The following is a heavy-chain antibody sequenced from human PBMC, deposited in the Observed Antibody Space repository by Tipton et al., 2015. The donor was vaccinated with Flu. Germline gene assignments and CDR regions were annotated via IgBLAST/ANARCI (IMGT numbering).Heavy chain of an antibody. CDR3: AKDNKMDASMDYYYHHGMDV. V-gene: IGHV3-9*01. CDR2: TNWKGNTA. Sequence: LSLTCVASGFTFDDYSMHWVRHSPGKGLEWVAGTNWKGNTAGYADSVRGRFTISRDNGKNSLYLQMDGLRGDDTAVYYCAKDNKMDASMDYYYHHGMDVWGHGASVTVSS. D-gene: IGHD5-18*01. J-gene: IGHJ6*02. CDR1: GFTFDDYS.